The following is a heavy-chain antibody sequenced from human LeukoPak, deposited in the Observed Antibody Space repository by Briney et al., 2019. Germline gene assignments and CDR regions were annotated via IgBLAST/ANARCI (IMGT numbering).Heavy chain of an antibody. J-gene: IGHJ4*02. D-gene: IGHD5-12*01. Sequence: GGSLRLSCAASGFTFSSYWMSWVRQAPGKGLEWVANIKQDGSEKYYVDSVKGRFTISRDNAKNSLYLQMNSLRAGDTAVYYCARLRPPYYFDYWGQGTLVTVSS. CDR3: ARLRPPYYFDY. V-gene: IGHV3-7*01. CDR2: IKQDGSEK. CDR1: GFTFSSYW.